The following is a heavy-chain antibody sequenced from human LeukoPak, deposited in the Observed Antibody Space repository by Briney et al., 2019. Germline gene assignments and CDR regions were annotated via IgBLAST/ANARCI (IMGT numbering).Heavy chain of an antibody. D-gene: IGHD3-10*01. CDR3: TTDPNYYGSGSYLDY. CDR1: GFTFSNAW. J-gene: IGHJ4*02. CDR2: IKSKTDGGTT. V-gene: IGHV3-15*01. Sequence: PGGSLRLSCAASGFTFSNAWMSWVRQAPGKGLEWVGRIKSKTDGGTTDYAAPVKGRFTISRDDSINTLYLQMNSLKTEDTAVYYCTTDPNYYGSGSYLDYWGQGTLVTVSS.